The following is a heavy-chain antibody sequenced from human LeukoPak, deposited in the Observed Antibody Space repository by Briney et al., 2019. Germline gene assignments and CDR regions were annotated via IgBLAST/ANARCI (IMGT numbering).Heavy chain of an antibody. CDR2: IYYSGST. V-gene: IGHV4-39*07. D-gene: IGHD3-3*01. CDR3: ARGYYDFGYYYMDV. J-gene: IGHJ6*03. Sequence: PSETLSLTCTVSGGSISSSSYYWGWIRQPPGKGLEWIGSIYYSGSTYYNPSLKSRVTISVDTSKNQFSLKLSSVTAADTAVYYCARGYYDFGYYYMDVWGKGTTVTVSS. CDR1: GGSISSSSYY.